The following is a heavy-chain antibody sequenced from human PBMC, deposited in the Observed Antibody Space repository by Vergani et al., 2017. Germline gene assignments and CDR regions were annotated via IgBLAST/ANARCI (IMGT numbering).Heavy chain of an antibody. J-gene: IGHJ4*02. D-gene: IGHD3-10*01. Sequence: EVQLMESGGGWAQPGGSLRLSCAASGFVFSESPIHWVRQVPGKGLEWLGHIRRRSEHYATAYGPSPIGRATISRDDSTTTAYLQLSSLGTDDTAIYFCSAQTQSCHDYWGQGTLVAVSS. CDR2: IRRRSEHYAT. CDR3: SAQTQSCHDY. CDR1: GFVFSESP. V-gene: IGHV3-73*01.